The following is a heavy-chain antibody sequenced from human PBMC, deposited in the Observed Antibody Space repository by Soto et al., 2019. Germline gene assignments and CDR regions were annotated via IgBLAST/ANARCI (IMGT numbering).Heavy chain of an antibody. J-gene: IGHJ5*02. CDR2: ISAYNGNT. V-gene: IGHV1-18*01. D-gene: IGHD1-26*01. Sequence: QVQLVQSGAEVKKPGASVKVSCKASGYTFTSYGISWVRQAPGQGLEWMGWISAYNGNTNYAQKLXXRXPMTTVTSTSTAYMAVRSLRSDATAVYYCARSSGTSSIGFDPWGQGTLVTVSS. CDR3: ARSSGTSSIGFDP. CDR1: GYTFTSYG.